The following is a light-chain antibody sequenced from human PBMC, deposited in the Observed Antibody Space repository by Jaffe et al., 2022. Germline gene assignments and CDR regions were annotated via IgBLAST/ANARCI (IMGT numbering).Light chain of an antibody. CDR3: ATWDSSPLSAGV. J-gene: IGLJ1*01. V-gene: IGLV1-51*02. Sequence: QSVLTQPPSVSAAPGQKVTISCSGTSSNIGNNYVSWYQQVPGTAPKLLIYESDKRPSGIPDRFSGSTSGTSATLVITGLQTGDEADYYCATWDSSPLSAGVFGTGTKVTVL. CDR2: ESD. CDR1: SSNIGNNY.